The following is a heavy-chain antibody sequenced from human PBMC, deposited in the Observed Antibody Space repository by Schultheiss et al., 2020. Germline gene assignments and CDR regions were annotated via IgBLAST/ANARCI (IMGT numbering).Heavy chain of an antibody. CDR2: ISSSSSTI. J-gene: IGHJ3*02. Sequence: GESLKISCAASGFTFSSYAMNWVRQAPGKGLEWVSYISSSSSTIYYADSVKGRFTISRDNAKNSLYLQMNSLRDEDTALYYCARTITMIVVVEGAFDIWGQGTMVTVSS. CDR3: ARTITMIVVVEGAFDI. CDR1: GFTFSSYA. D-gene: IGHD3-22*01. V-gene: IGHV3-48*02.